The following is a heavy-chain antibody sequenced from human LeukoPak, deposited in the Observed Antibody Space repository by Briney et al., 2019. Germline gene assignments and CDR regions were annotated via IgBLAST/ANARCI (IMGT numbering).Heavy chain of an antibody. V-gene: IGHV3-30-3*01. CDR2: ISYDGSNK. CDR1: GFTFSSYT. J-gene: IGHJ4*02. CDR3: ARPYSPRYCSRTSCYDHFDY. Sequence: QPGGSLRLSCAASGFTFSSYTVHWVRQAPGKGLEWVAVISYDGSNKYYAGSVKGRFTISRDNSKNTLYLQMNSLRADDTAVYYCARPYSPRYCSRTSCYDHFDYWGQGTLVTVSS. D-gene: IGHD2-2*01.